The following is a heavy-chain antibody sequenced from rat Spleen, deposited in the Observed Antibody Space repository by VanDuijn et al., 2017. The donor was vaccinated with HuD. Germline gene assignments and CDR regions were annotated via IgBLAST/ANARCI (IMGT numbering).Heavy chain of an antibody. V-gene: IGHV3-1*01. D-gene: IGHD1-10*01. J-gene: IGHJ2*01. CDR3: ARDNNYKAY. CDR1: GYSITSNY. Sequence: EVQLQESGPGLVKPSQSLSLTCSVTGYSITSNYWGWIRKFPGNKMEWIGHISYSGSTNYNPSLKSRISITRDTSRNQFFLQVNSVTTEDTATYYCARDNNYKAYWGQGVMVTVSS. CDR2: ISYSGST.